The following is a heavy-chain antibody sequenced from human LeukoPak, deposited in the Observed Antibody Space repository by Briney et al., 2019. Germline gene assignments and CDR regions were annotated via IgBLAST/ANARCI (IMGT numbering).Heavy chain of an antibody. CDR3: ASRYSSSWYYFDY. V-gene: IGHV4-34*01. Sequence: SETLSLTCAVYGGSFSGYYWSWIRQPPGKGLEWIGEINHSGNTNFNPSLKSRVTMSIDTSKNQFSLKLSSVTAADTAVYYCASRYSSSWYYFDYWGQGTLVTVSS. J-gene: IGHJ4*02. CDR2: INHSGNT. CDR1: GGSFSGYY. D-gene: IGHD6-13*01.